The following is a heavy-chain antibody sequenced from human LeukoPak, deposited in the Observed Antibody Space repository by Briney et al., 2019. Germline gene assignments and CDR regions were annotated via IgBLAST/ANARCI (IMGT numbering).Heavy chain of an antibody. J-gene: IGHJ4*02. Sequence: GRSLRLSCAASGFTFSSYGMHWVRQAPGKGLEWVAVISYDGSNKYYADSVKGRFTISRDNSKNTLYLQMNSLRAEDTAVYYCAKPYYYGSGSYYNEAGDYWGQGTLVTVSS. V-gene: IGHV3-30*18. D-gene: IGHD3-10*01. CDR2: ISYDGSNK. CDR1: GFTFSSYG. CDR3: AKPYYYGSGSYYNEAGDY.